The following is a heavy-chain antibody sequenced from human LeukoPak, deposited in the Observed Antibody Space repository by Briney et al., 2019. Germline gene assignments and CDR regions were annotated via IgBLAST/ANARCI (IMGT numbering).Heavy chain of an antibody. J-gene: IGHJ5*02. CDR2: INPNSGDT. Sequence: ASVKVSSKASGYTLTGYYIHWVRQAPTQGLEWMGWINPNSGDTNGAQKFQGRVTMTRDTPISTAYMELSRLRSDDTAVYYCARGSIVVVPAASVFDPWGQGTLVTVSS. V-gene: IGHV1-2*02. D-gene: IGHD2-2*01. CDR1: GYTLTGYY. CDR3: ARGSIVVVPAASVFDP.